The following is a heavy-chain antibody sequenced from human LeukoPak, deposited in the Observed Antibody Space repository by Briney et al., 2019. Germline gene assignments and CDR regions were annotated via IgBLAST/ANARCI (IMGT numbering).Heavy chain of an antibody. CDR1: GGSFSGYY. D-gene: IGHD6-19*01. CDR2: INHSGST. J-gene: IGHJ4*02. Sequence: SETLSLTCAVYGGSFSGYYWSWIRQPPGKGLEWIGEINHSGSTNYNPSLKSRVTISVGTSKNQFSLKLSSVTAADTAVYYCASTVAGTYDYWGQGTLVTVSS. CDR3: ASTVAGTYDY. V-gene: IGHV4-34*01.